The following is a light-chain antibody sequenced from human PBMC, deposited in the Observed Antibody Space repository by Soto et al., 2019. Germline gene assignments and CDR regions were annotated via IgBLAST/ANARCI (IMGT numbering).Light chain of an antibody. J-gene: IGKJ1*01. CDR3: QHYNSYSEA. CDR2: GAS. Sequence: EIVMTQSPATLSVSPVERATLSFRASQSVSSSYLAWYQQKPGQAPRLLIYGASSRASGIPDRFSGSGSGTEFTLTISSLQPDDFATYYCQHYNSYSEAFGQGTKVDIK. V-gene: IGKV3D-15*01. CDR1: QSVSSSY.